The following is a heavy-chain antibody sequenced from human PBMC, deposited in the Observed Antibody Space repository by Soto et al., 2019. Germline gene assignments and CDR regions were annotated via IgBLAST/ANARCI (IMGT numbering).Heavy chain of an antibody. D-gene: IGHD6-13*01. V-gene: IGHV1-18*01. CDR3: ARDDSSSRKPNFDY. CDR2: ISAYNGNT. CDR1: GYTYTSYG. Sequence: EASVKVSCTASGYTYTSYGISWVRQAPGQGLEWMGWISAYNGNTNYAQKLQGRVTMTTDTSTSTAYMELRSLRSDDTAVYYCARDDSSSRKPNFDYWGQGTLVTVSS. J-gene: IGHJ4*02.